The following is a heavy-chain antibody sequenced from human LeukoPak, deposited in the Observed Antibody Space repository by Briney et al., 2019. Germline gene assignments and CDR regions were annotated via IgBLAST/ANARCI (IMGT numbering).Heavy chain of an antibody. CDR2: IIPIFGTA. V-gene: IGHV1-69*13. D-gene: IGHD6-13*01. J-gene: IGHJ4*02. CDR3: ARDAGAAADTFYVDY. CDR1: GYTFTGYY. Sequence: ASVKVSCKASGYTFTGYYMHWVRQAPGQGLEWMGGIIPIFGTANYAQKFQGRVTITADESTSTAYMELSSLRSEDTAVYYCARDAGAAADTFYVDYWGQGTLVTVSS.